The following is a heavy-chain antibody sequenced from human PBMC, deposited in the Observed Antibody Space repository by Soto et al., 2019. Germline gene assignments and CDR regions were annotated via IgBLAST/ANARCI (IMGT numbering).Heavy chain of an antibody. Sequence: SETLSLTCAVSGYSISSGYYWGWIRQPPGKGLEWIGSIYHSGSTYYNPSLKSRVTISVDTSKNQFSLKLSSVTAADTAVYYCARVDDYVWGSYRQRGFDPWGKGTWVTVSS. CDR1: GYSISSGYY. J-gene: IGHJ5*02. V-gene: IGHV4-38-2*01. D-gene: IGHD3-16*02. CDR3: ARVDDYVWGSYRQRGFDP. CDR2: IYHSGST.